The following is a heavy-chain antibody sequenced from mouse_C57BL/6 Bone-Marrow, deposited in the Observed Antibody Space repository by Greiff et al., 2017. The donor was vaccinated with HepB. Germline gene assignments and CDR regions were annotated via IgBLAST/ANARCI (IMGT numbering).Heavy chain of an antibody. V-gene: IGHV1-82*01. CDR1: GYAFSSSW. CDR3: ARWATGSRKDYFDY. D-gene: IGHD1-1*01. CDR2: IYPGDGDT. Sequence: QVQLQQSGPELVKPGASVKISCKASGYAFSSSWMNWVKQRPGKGLEWIGRIYPGDGDTNYNGKFKGKATLTADKSSSTAYMQLSSLTSEDSAVYFCARWATGSRKDYFDYWGQGTTLTVSS. J-gene: IGHJ2*01.